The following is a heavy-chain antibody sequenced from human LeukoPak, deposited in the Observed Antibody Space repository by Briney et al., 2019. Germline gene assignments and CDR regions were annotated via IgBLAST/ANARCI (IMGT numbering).Heavy chain of an antibody. CDR1: GYTFTSND. V-gene: IGHV1-8*01. CDR2: MNPNSGNT. CDR3: ARGLSTGSHLGY. D-gene: IGHD7-27*01. Sequence: ASVKVSCKASGYTFTSNDINWVRQATGQGLEWMGWMNPNSGNTGYAQKFQGRVTMTRNTSISTAYMELGSLRSEDTAVYYCARGLSTGSHLGYWGQGTLVTVSS. J-gene: IGHJ4*02.